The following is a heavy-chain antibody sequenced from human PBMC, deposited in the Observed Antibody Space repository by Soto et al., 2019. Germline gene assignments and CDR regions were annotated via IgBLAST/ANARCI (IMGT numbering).Heavy chain of an antibody. CDR2: IFSNDEK. CDR3: ARTPLWGGTRSYYYGMDV. J-gene: IGHJ6*02. D-gene: IGHD2-15*01. V-gene: IGHV2-26*01. CDR1: GFSLSNARMG. Sequence: QVTLKESGPVLVKPTETLTLTCTVSGFSLSNARMGVSWIRQPPGKALEWLAHIFSNDEKSYSTSLKSRLTISKDTSKSQVVLTMTNMDPVDTATYYCARTPLWGGTRSYYYGMDVWGQGTTVTVSS.